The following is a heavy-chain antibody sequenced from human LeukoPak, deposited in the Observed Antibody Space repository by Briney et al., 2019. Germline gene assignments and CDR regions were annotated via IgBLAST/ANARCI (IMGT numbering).Heavy chain of an antibody. D-gene: IGHD4-23*01. CDR3: ARDSYGGPFDY. V-gene: IGHV7-4-1*02. Sequence: ASVKVSCKVSGYTLTELSMHWVRQAPGQGLEWMGWINTNTGNPTYAQGFTGRFVFSLDTSVSTAYLQISSLKAEDTAVYYCARDSYGGPFDYWGQGTLVTVSS. CDR1: GYTLTELS. CDR2: INTNTGNP. J-gene: IGHJ4*02.